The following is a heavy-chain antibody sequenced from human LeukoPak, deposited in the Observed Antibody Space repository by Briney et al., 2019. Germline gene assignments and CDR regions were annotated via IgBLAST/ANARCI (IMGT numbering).Heavy chain of an antibody. D-gene: IGHD3-16*02. CDR2: ISGSGGST. Sequence: GGSLRLSCAASGFTFSSYAMSWVRQAPGKGLEWVSAISGSGGSTYYADSVKGRFTISRDNSKNTLYLQMNSLRAEDTAVYYCAKATGYYDYVWGSYHYYYFDYWGQGTLVTVSS. V-gene: IGHV3-23*01. CDR1: GFTFSSYA. J-gene: IGHJ4*02. CDR3: AKATGYYDYVWGSYHYYYFDY.